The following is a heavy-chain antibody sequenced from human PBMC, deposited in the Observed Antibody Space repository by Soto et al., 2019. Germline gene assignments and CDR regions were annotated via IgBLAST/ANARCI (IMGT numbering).Heavy chain of an antibody. CDR3: ARLVATLDY. Sequence: EVQLVESGGGLVKPGGFLRLSCAASGFTFSSYSMNWVRQAPGKGLEWVSSISSSSSYIYYADSVKGRFTISRDNAKNSLYLQMNRLGAEDTAVYYCARLVATLDYWGQGTLVTVSS. CDR1: GFTFSSYS. J-gene: IGHJ4*02. CDR2: ISSSSSYI. D-gene: IGHD5-12*01. V-gene: IGHV3-21*01.